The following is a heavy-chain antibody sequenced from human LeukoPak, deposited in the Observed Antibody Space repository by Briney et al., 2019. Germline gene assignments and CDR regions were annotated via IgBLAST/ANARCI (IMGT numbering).Heavy chain of an antibody. CDR3: ARDWSEYSSSGTFDY. CDR2: IYYSGST. D-gene: IGHD6-6*01. Sequence: PSESLSLTCTVSGGSISSSSYYWGWIRQPPGKGLEWIGSIYYSGSTYYNPSLKSRVTISVDTSKNQFSLKLSSVTAADTAVYYCARDWSEYSSSGTFDYWGQGTLVTVSS. CDR1: GGSISSSSYY. J-gene: IGHJ4*02. V-gene: IGHV4-39*07.